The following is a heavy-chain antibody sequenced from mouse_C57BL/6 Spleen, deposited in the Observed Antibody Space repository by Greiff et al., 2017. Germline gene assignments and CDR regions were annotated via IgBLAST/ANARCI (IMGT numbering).Heavy chain of an antibody. V-gene: IGHV2-2*01. Sequence: VKLMESGPGLVQPSQSLSITCTVSGFSLTSYGVHWVRQSPGTGLAWLGVIWSGGSTDYNAAFISRLSISKDNSKSQVFFKMNSLQADDTAIYYCARSLYYEGYFDVWGTGTTGTVSS. CDR3: ARSLYYEGYFDV. J-gene: IGHJ1*03. CDR2: IWSGGST. D-gene: IGHD2-4*01. CDR1: GFSLTSYG.